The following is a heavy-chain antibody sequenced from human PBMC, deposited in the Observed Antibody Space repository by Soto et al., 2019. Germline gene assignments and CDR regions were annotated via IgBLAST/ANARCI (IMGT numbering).Heavy chain of an antibody. CDR1: GGSISSGGYY. V-gene: IGHV4-31*03. CDR3: ARGLWFGELLQYYYYGMDV. D-gene: IGHD3-10*01. CDR2: IYYSGST. J-gene: IGHJ6*02. Sequence: QVQLQESGPGLVKPSQTLSLTCTVSGGSISSGGYYWSWIRQHPGKGLEWIGYIYYSGSTYYNPSLKSRVTISVDTSKNQFSLKLSSVTAADTAVYYCARGLWFGELLQYYYYGMDVWGQGTTVTVSS.